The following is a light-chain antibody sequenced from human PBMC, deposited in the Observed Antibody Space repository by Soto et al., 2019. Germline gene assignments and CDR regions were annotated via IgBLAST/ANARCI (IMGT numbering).Light chain of an antibody. CDR1: QGISSY. J-gene: IGKJ5*01. Sequence: IQLTQSPSSLSASVGDRDTITCRASQGISSYLAWYQQKPGKAPKLLIYAASTLQSGVPSRFSGSGSGTDFTLTINSLQPEDFATYYCQQLNSYPITFGQGTRLEIK. V-gene: IGKV1-9*01. CDR3: QQLNSYPIT. CDR2: AAS.